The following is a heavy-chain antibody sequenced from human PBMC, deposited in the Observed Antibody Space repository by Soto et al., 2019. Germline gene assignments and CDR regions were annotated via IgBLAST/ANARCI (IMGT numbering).Heavy chain of an antibody. CDR1: GFSLSTSGVG. Sequence: QITLKESGPTLVKPTQTLTLTCTFSGFSLSTSGVGVGWIRQPPGKALECLALIYWDDDKPYSPSLKSRLTITKDTTKIQVVLTMTNMDPVDTATYYCAHSLITNSGSRAAFDYWRQGSLVTVSS. CDR2: IYWDDDK. V-gene: IGHV2-5*02. J-gene: IGHJ4*02. D-gene: IGHD1-1*01. CDR3: AHSLITNSGSRAAFDY.